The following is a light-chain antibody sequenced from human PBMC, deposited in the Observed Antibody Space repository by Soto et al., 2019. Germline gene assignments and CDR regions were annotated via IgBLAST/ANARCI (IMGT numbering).Light chain of an antibody. J-gene: IGLJ3*02. CDR3: QSYDSSLTGLWV. V-gene: IGLV1-40*01. CDR2: GNS. CDR1: SSNIGAGYD. Sequence: QSVLTQPPSVSGAPGQRVTISCTGTSSNIGAGYDVYWYQQLPGTAPKLLTYGNSNRPSGVPDRFSGSKSGTSASLAITGLQAEDEADYYCQSYDSSLTGLWVFGGGTKLTVL.